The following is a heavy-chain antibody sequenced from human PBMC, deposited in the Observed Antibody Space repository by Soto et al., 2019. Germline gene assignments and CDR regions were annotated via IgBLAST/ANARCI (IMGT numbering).Heavy chain of an antibody. Sequence: GGSLRLSCAASGFTFSSYGLHWVRQAPGKGLEWVAVISYDGSNNYYADSVKGRFTISRDNSKNTLYLQMNSLRAEDTAVYYCAKDQDIVVVVAATGLDYWGQGTLVTVSS. J-gene: IGHJ4*02. V-gene: IGHV3-30*18. CDR3: AKDQDIVVVVAATGLDY. D-gene: IGHD2-15*01. CDR2: ISYDGSNN. CDR1: GFTFSSYG.